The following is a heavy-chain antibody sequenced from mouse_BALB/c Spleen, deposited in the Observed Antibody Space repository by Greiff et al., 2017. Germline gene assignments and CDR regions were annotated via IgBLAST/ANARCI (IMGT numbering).Heavy chain of an antibody. Sequence: EVKLMESGGGLVQPGGSRKLSCAASGFTFSSFGMHWVRQAPEKGLEWVAYISSGSSTIYYADTVKGRFTISRDNPKNTLFLQMTSLRSEDTAMYYCARWLPHAMDYWGQGTSVTVSS. CDR3: ARWLPHAMDY. CDR1: GFTFSSFG. CDR2: ISSGSSTI. J-gene: IGHJ4*01. D-gene: IGHD2-2*01. V-gene: IGHV5-17*02.